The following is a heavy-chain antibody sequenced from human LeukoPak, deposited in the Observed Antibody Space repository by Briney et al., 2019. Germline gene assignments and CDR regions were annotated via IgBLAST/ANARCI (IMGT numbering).Heavy chain of an antibody. CDR1: GFTFSSYG. J-gene: IGHJ4*02. D-gene: IGHD5-18*01. V-gene: IGHV3-21*01. Sequence: GGSLRLSCAASGFTFSSYGMHWVRQAPGKGLEWVSSISSSSSYIYYADSVKGRFTISRDNAKNSLYLQMSSLRAEDTAMYYCARGSSGYSYILSYWGQGALVTVSS. CDR3: ARGSSGYSYILSY. CDR2: ISSSSSYI.